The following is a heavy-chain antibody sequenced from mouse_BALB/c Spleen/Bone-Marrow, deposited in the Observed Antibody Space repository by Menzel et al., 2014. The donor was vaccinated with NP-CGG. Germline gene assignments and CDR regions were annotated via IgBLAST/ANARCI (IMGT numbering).Heavy chain of an antibody. Sequence: QVQLKQSGAELARPGASVKLSCKASGYTFTSYWMQWVKQRPGQGLEWIGAIYLGDGDTRYTQKFKGKATLTADKSSSADYMQLSSLASEDSAVYYCARRDYGIRENCYAMAYWGQGTSVTVSS. J-gene: IGHJ4*01. CDR1: GYTFTSYW. V-gene: IGHV1-87*01. CDR3: ARRDYGIRENCYAMAY. CDR2: IYLGDGDT. D-gene: IGHD1-2*01.